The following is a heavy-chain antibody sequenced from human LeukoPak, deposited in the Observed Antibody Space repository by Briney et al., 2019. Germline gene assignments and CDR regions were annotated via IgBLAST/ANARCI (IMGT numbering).Heavy chain of an antibody. V-gene: IGHV3-53*01. J-gene: IGHJ4*02. CDR3: ARVLSGGDFDY. D-gene: IGHD6-25*01. CDR1: GLTVSSNY. Sequence: GGSLRLSCAASGLTVSSNYMNWVRQAPEKGLEWVSVLYSGGTTYYADSVKGRFTISRDNSKNTLYLQMNSLRAEDTAVYYCARVLSGGDFDYWGQGTLVTVSS. CDR2: LYSGGTT.